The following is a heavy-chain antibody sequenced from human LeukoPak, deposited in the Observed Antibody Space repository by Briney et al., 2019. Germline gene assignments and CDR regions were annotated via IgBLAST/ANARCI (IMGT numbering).Heavy chain of an antibody. Sequence: PGGSLRLSCAATGFTVSYNYMSWVRQAPGKGLEWVSIVYRGVSTYYADSVKGRFTISRDNSKNTLYLEMNSLRAEDTAIYYCARGGYNTSYYFDCWGQGSLVTVYS. V-gene: IGHV3-53*01. J-gene: IGHJ4*01. CDR2: VYRGVST. CDR1: GFTVSYNY. D-gene: IGHD1-14*01. CDR3: ARGGYNTSYYFDC.